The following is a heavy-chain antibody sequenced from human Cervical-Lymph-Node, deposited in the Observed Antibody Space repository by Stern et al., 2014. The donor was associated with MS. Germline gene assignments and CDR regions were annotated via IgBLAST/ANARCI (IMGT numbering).Heavy chain of an antibody. CDR1: GFTFINSA. Sequence: QLVQSGPEVKKPGTSVKVSCKTSGFTFINSAMQWVRQARGQRLEWIGWIVVGSGYTNYAQNFHERGTITRDMSTSTAYMELSSLRYEDTAVYYCAADLGPFTYYYYGMDVWGQGTTVTVSS. J-gene: IGHJ6*02. CDR3: AADLGPFTYYYYGMDV. V-gene: IGHV1-58*02. CDR2: IVVGSGYT.